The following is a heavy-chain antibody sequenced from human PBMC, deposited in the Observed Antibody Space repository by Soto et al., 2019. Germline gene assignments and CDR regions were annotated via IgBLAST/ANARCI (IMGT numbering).Heavy chain of an antibody. Sequence: QGHLVQSGAEVKKPGTSVKVSCKASGYTFTRYGISWVRQAPGQGLEWMGWISGYNGDTNYAQNLQGRVTMTIDTSTSTANMEPRSLTSDDTAVYYCAKNGQPPYYYYGLDVWGQGTTVTVSS. D-gene: IGHD2-8*01. J-gene: IGHJ6*02. V-gene: IGHV1-18*01. CDR3: AKNGQPPYYYYGLDV. CDR2: ISGYNGDT. CDR1: GYTFTRYG.